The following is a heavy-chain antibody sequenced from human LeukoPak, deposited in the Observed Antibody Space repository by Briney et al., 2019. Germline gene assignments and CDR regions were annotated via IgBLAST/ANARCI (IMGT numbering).Heavy chain of an antibody. J-gene: IGHJ4*02. CDR2: IYYSGST. V-gene: IGHV4-30-4*01. CDR3: AREEDTAMVSDY. CDR1: GGSISSGDYY. D-gene: IGHD5-18*01. Sequence: KPSQTLSLTCTVSGGSISSGDYYWSWIRQPPGKGLEWIGYIYYSGSTYYNPSLKSRVTISVDTSKNQFSLKLSSVTAADTAVYYCAREEDTAMVSDYWGQGTLVTVSS.